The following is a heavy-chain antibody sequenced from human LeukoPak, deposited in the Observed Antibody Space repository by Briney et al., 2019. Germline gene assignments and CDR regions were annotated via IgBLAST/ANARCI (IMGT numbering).Heavy chain of an antibody. V-gene: IGHV3-23*01. CDR2: ISGSGGST. Sequence: GGSLRLSCAASGFTFSSYAMRWVRQAPGKGLEWVSAISGSGGSTYYADSVKGRFTISRDNSKNTLYLQMNSLRAEDTAVYYCAKDAYGGPGEGHDYWGQGTLVTVSS. D-gene: IGHD2-15*01. CDR3: AKDAYGGPGEGHDY. J-gene: IGHJ4*02. CDR1: GFTFSSYA.